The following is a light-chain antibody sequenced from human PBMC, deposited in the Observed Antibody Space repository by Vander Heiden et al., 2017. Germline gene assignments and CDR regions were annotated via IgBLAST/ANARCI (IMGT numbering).Light chain of an antibody. CDR2: EGS. CDR3: CSYAGSSTYVV. J-gene: IGLJ2*01. Sequence: QSALTQPASVSGSPGQSITISCTGTSSDVGSYNLVSWYQQHPGKAPKLMICEGSKRPSGVSNRCSGSKSGNTASLTISGLQAEDEADYYCCSYAGSSTYVVFGGGTKLTVL. CDR1: SSDVGSYNL. V-gene: IGLV2-23*01.